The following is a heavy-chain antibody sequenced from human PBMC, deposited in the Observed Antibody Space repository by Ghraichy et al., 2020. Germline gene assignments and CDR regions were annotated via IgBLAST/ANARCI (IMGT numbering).Heavy chain of an antibody. CDR2: INHSGIT. CDR1: GGSFSGYY. V-gene: IGHV4-34*01. CDR3: ARRDRSSWANDAYDI. Sequence: SETLSLTCAVDGGSFSGYYWSWIRQPPGKGLECIGEINHSGITNYNPSLKSLVTISVHTSKNQFSLKLSSVTAADTAVYYCARRDRSSWANDAYDIWGQGNMVTVSS. D-gene: IGHD6-13*01. J-gene: IGHJ3*02.